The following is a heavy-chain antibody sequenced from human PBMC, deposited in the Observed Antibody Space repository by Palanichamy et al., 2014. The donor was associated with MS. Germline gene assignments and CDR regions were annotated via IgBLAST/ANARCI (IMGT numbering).Heavy chain of an antibody. J-gene: IGHJ4*02. CDR3: ARDLLGTVTEDY. CDR2: IYSGGST. Sequence: EVQLVESGGGSIQPGGSLRLSCAASGFTVSSNYMSWVRQAPGKGLEWVSVIYSGGSTYYADSVKGRFTISRDNSKNTLYLQMNSLRAEDTAVYYCARDLLGTVTEDYWGQGTLVTVSS. CDR1: GFTVSSNY. V-gene: IGHV3-53*01. D-gene: IGHD4-17*01.